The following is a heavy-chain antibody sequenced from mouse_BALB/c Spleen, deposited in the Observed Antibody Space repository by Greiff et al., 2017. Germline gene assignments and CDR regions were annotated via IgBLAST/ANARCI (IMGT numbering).Heavy chain of an antibody. CDR3: TRSGGNYYAMDY. CDR2: INPSNGGT. Sequence: QVQLKQSGAELVKPGASVKLSCKASGYTFTSYYMYWVKQRPGQGLEWIGEINPSNGGTNFNEKFKSKATLTVDKSSSTAYMQLSSLTSEDSAVYYCTRSGGNYYAMDYWGQGTSVTVSS. CDR1: GYTFTSYY. V-gene: IGHV1S81*02. D-gene: IGHD2-1*01. J-gene: IGHJ4*01.